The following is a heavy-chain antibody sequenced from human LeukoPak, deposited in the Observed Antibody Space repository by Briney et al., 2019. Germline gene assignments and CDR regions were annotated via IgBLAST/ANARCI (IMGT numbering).Heavy chain of an antibody. Sequence: GGSLRLSCAASGFTFSSYSMNWVRQAPGKGLEWVSSISSSSSYIYYADSVKGRFTISRDNAKNSLYLQMNSLRAEDTAVYYCAKAHRSGWYGSLADYWGQGTLVTVSS. J-gene: IGHJ4*02. CDR1: GFTFSSYS. D-gene: IGHD6-19*01. V-gene: IGHV3-21*04. CDR2: ISSSSSYI. CDR3: AKAHRSGWYGSLADY.